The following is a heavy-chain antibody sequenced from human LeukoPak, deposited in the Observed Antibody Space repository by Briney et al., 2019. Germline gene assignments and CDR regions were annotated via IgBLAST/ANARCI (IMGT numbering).Heavy chain of an antibody. CDR1: GFTFDDYG. V-gene: IGHV3-9*01. CDR2: ISWNRGTI. D-gene: IGHD6-19*01. CDR3: AKGRYSSGWDFDY. Sequence: GGSLRLSCAASGFTFDDYGMHWVRQAPGKGLEWVSSISWNRGTIGYADSVKGRFTISRDNAKNSLCLQMNSLRAEDTALYYCAKGRYSSGWDFDYWGQGTLVTVSS. J-gene: IGHJ4*02.